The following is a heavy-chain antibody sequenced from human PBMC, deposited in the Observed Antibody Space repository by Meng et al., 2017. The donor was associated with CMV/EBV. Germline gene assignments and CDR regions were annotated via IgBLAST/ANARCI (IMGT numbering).Heavy chain of an antibody. J-gene: IGHJ3*02. CDR3: ARSTWYSSGWSGGDAFDI. Sequence: ASVKVSCKASGYTFTGYYMHWVRQAPGQGLEWMGWINPNSGGTNYAQKFQGRVTMTGDTSISTAYMELSRLRSDDTAVYYCARSTWYSSGWSGGDAFDIWGQGTMVTVSS. V-gene: IGHV1-2*02. CDR2: INPNSGGT. CDR1: GYTFTGYY. D-gene: IGHD6-19*01.